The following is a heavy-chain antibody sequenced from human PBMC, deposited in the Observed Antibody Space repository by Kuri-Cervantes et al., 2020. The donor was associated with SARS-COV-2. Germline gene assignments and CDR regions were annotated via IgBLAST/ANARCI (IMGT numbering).Heavy chain of an antibody. CDR2: INPNSGGT. V-gene: IGHV1-2*02. CDR3: ARASSHYYDFWSGSYDAFDI. J-gene: IGHJ3*02. CDR1: GYTFTGYY. Sequence: ASVKVSCKASGYTFTGYYMHWVRQAPGQGLEWMGWINPNSGGTNYAQKFQGRVTMTRDTSISTAYMELSSLRSEDTAVYYCARASSHYYDFWSGSYDAFDIWGQGTMVTVSS. D-gene: IGHD3-3*01.